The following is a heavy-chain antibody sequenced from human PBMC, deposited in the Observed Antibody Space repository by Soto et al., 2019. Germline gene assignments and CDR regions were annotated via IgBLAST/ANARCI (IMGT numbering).Heavy chain of an antibody. CDR2: IPYDGSNK. D-gene: IGHD4-4*01. CDR1: GFTFSSYA. V-gene: IGHV3-30-3*01. CDR3: ARPLWRDDYNWGYFDL. J-gene: IGHJ2*01. Sequence: QVQLVESGGGVVQPGRSLRLSCAASGFTFSSYAMHWVRQAPGKGLEWVTVIPYDGSNKYYTDSVKGRFTISRDNXKXXLYLQMNSLRAEDTAVYYCARPLWRDDYNWGYFDLWGRGTLVTVSS.